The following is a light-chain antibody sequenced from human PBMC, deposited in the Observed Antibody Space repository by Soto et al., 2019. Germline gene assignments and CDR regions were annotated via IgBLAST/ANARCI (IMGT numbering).Light chain of an antibody. Sequence: EIVMTQSPATLSVSPGERATLSCRASQSVSSNLAWYQQKPGQAPRLLIYGASTRATGIPARFSGSGSGTDFTLTISRLEPEDFAVYYCLQYDTSPFTFGPGTKVDIK. V-gene: IGKV3-15*01. CDR3: LQYDTSPFT. CDR2: GAS. CDR1: QSVSSN. J-gene: IGKJ3*01.